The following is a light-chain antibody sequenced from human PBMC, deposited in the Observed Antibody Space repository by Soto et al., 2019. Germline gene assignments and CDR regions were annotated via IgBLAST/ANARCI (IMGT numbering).Light chain of an antibody. CDR2: DAS. J-gene: IGKJ1*01. Sequence: DIQMTQSPSIVSASVGDIVTITCRASQSIGSWLAWYQQKPGKAPKLLIYDASSLESGVPSRFSGSGSGTEFTLTISSLQPDDFATYYCQQYNSYSRTFGQGTKVDIK. CDR3: QQYNSYSRT. CDR1: QSIGSW. V-gene: IGKV1-5*01.